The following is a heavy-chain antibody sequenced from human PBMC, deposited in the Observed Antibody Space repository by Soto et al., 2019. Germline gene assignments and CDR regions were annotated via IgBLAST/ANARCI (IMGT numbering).Heavy chain of an antibody. Sequence: SETLSLTCTVSGGSISSGDYYWSWIRQPPGKGLEWIGYIYYSGSTYYNPSLKSRVTISVDTSKNQFSLKLSSVTAADTAVYYCDRAKIGDNFDYWGQGTLVTSPQ. CDR2: IYYSGST. V-gene: IGHV4-30-4*01. CDR3: DRAKIGDNFDY. J-gene: IGHJ4*02. CDR1: GGSISSGDYY. D-gene: IGHD2-21*01.